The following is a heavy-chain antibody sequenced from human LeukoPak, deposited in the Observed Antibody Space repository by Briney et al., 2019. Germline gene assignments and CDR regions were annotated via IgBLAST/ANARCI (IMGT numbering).Heavy chain of an antibody. CDR3: ARKAAAGPYGY. J-gene: IGHJ4*02. D-gene: IGHD6-13*01. V-gene: IGHV4-39*07. CDR2: IYHSGSA. CDR1: GGSISSSSYY. Sequence: SETLSLTCTVSGGSISSSSYYWGWIRQPPGKGLEWIGSIYHSGSAYYNPSLESRVTISVDSSKNHFSLKLSSVTAADTAVYYCARKAAAGPYGYWGQGTLVTVSS.